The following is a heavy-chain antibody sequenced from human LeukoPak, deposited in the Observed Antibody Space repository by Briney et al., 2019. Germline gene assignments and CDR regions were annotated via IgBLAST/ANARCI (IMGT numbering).Heavy chain of an antibody. CDR2: IYSTGST. V-gene: IGHV4-4*07. CDR1: GGSISSYY. CDR3: ARQIASAGMAGFDF. J-gene: IGHJ4*02. Sequence: SETLSLTCTVSGGSISSYYWSWIRQPAGKGLEWIGRIYSTGSTNYNPSLKSRVTMSVDTSKNQFSLRLRSVTAADTAVYYCARQIASAGMAGFDFWGQGALVTVSS. D-gene: IGHD6-13*01.